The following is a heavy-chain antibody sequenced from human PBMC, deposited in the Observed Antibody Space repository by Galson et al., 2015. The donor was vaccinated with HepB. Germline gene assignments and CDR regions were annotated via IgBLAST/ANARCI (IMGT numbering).Heavy chain of an antibody. D-gene: IGHD6-13*01. CDR1: GFTFSSYW. V-gene: IGHV3-74*01. J-gene: IGHJ4*02. CDR3: ARTRGAAAGIFDN. Sequence: SPRLSCAASGFTFSSYWMHWVRQVPGKGLVWVSRINSDGSYITYADSVKGRFTISRDNAKNTLYLQMNSPRAEDTALYYCARTRGAAAGIFDNWGQGSLVTVSS. CDR2: INSDGSYI.